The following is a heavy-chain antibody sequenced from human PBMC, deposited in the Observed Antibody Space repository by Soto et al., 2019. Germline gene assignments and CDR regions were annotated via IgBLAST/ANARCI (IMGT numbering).Heavy chain of an antibody. V-gene: IGHV3-21*01. CDR2: ISTSSSYI. Sequence: GGSLRLSCAASGFTFSSYEMNWVRQAPGKGLEWVSSISTSSSYIYYADSVKGRFTISRDNAKNSLYLQMNSLRAEDTAMYYCARDKVGMGDYFDYWGQGTLVTAP. D-gene: IGHD1-26*01. CDR1: GFTFSSYE. CDR3: ARDKVGMGDYFDY. J-gene: IGHJ4*02.